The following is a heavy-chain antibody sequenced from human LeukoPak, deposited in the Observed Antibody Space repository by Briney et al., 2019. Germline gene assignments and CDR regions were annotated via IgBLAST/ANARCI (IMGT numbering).Heavy chain of an antibody. CDR2: ISSDGSNK. V-gene: IGHV3-30*18. CDR3: AKGKWGDYYPHDAFDI. D-gene: IGHD3-10*01. J-gene: IGHJ3*02. Sequence: GRSLRLSCAASGFTFSNYGMYWVRQAPGKGLEWVAVISSDGSNKYYEDSVKGRFTISRDNSKNTLNMQMNSLRVKDTAVYFCAKGKWGDYYPHDAFDIWGQGTMVTVSS. CDR1: GFTFSNYG.